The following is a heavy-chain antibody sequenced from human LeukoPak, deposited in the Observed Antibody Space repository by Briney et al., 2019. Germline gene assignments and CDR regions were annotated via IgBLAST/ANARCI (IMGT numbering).Heavy chain of an antibody. D-gene: IGHD3-22*01. Sequence: GESLKISCKGSGYSFTSYWIGWVRQMPGKGLEWRGIIYPGDSDTRYSPSFQGQVTISANKSISTAYLQWSSLKASDTAMYYCATTYYYDSSGYYPLDYWGQGTLVTVSS. CDR3: ATTYYYDSSGYYPLDY. J-gene: IGHJ4*02. CDR2: IYPGDSDT. V-gene: IGHV5-51*01. CDR1: GYSFTSYW.